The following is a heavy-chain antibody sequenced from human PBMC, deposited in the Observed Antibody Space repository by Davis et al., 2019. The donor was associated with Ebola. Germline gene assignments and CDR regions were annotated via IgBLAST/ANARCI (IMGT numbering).Heavy chain of an antibody. J-gene: IGHJ4*02. V-gene: IGHV3-9*01. CDR3: AKTIRRGYSYGYVGYFDY. CDR1: GFTFDDYA. D-gene: IGHD5-18*01. CDR2: ISWNSGSI. Sequence: PGGSLRLSCAASGFTFDDYAMHWVRQAPGKGLEWVSGISWNSGSIGYADSVKGRFTIFRDNAKNSLYLQMNSLRAEDTALYYCAKTIRRGYSYGYVGYFDYWGQGTLVTVSS.